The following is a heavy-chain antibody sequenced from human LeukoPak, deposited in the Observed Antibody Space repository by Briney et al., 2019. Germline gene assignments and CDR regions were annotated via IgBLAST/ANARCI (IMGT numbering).Heavy chain of an antibody. CDR2: IYRSGST. V-gene: IGHV4-38-2*01. D-gene: IGHD5-24*01. CDR1: GYSIGSGYY. J-gene: IGHJ4*02. CDR3: ARARKLEMATYPFDY. Sequence: SETLSLTCVVSGYSIGSGYYWGWIRQPPGKGLEWIGSIYRSGSTYYNPSLKSRVTISVDTSKNQFSLKLSSVTAADTAVYYCARARKLEMATYPFDYWGQGTLVTVSS.